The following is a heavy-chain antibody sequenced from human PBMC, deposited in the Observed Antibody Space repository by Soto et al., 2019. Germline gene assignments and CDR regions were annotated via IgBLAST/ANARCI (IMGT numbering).Heavy chain of an antibody. V-gene: IGHV5-51*01. D-gene: IGHD3-9*01. CDR1: GYKFISYR. Sequence: PGVPQKISYKGAGYKFISYRIAWMSKVPGKGLEWMGIISPGDSDTKYSQSFQGQVTISADKSISTAYLQWNSLKASDTAMYYCARHATYYDILSGYFFDYWGQGSLVTVS. J-gene: IGHJ4*02. CDR2: ISPGDSDT. CDR3: ARHATYYDILSGYFFDY.